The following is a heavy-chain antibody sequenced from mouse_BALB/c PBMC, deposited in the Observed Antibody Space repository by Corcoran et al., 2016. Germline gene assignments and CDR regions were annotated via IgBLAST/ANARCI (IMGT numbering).Heavy chain of an antibody. V-gene: IGHV1S29*02. CDR1: GYTFTDYN. CDR3: AAMAY. CDR2: IYPYNDGT. Sequence: EVQLQQSGPELVKPGASVKISCKASGYTFTDYNMHWVKQSHGKSLEWIGYIYPYNDGTKYNEKFKGKATLTSDKSSSTAYMELSSLTSEDSAVYYCAAMAYWGQGTTLTVSS. J-gene: IGHJ2*01. D-gene: IGHD1-1*02.